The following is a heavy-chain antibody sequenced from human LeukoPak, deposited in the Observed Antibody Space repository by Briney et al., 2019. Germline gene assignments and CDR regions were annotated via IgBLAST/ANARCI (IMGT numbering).Heavy chain of an antibody. CDR3: ARAPNWFDP. CDR1: GYTFTGYY. CDR2: MNPNSGNT. J-gene: IGHJ5*02. Sequence: ASVKVSCKASGYTFTGYYMHWVRQATGQGLEWMGWMNPNSGNTGYAQKFQGGVTMTRNTSISTAYMELSSLRSEDTAVYYCARAPNWFDPWGQGTLVTVSS. V-gene: IGHV1-8*02.